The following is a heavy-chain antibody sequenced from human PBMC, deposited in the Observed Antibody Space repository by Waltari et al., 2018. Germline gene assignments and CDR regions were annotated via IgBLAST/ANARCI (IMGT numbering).Heavy chain of an antibody. CDR3: ATALGDRSSASRAFDI. CDR2: VDPEDGET. D-gene: IGHD3-10*01. Sequence: EVQLLQSVTELKKPGTTVKISCQVSGDTFTDYYIHWIQQAPGKGPHWMGLVDPEDGETIYAEKFQGRVTITADTSTDTAYMELSSPRSEDTAVYYCATALGDRSSASRAFDIWGLGTMITVSS. J-gene: IGHJ3*02. V-gene: IGHV1-69-2*01. CDR1: GDTFTDYY.